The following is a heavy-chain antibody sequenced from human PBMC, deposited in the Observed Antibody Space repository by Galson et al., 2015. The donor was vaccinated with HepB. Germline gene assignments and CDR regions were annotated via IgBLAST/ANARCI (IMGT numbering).Heavy chain of an antibody. CDR2: ISWNSGSI. CDR3: AKDIRQQLVLNFDY. Sequence: SLRLSCAASGFTFDDYAMHWVRQAPGKGLEWVSGISWNSGSIGYADSVKGRFTISRDNAKNSLYLQMNSLRAEDTALYYCAKDIRQQLVLNFDYWGQGTLVTVSS. D-gene: IGHD6-13*01. CDR1: GFTFDDYA. J-gene: IGHJ4*02. V-gene: IGHV3-9*01.